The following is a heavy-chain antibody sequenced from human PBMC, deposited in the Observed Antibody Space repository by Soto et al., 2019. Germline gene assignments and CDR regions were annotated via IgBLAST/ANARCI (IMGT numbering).Heavy chain of an antibody. CDR1: GYTFTSYA. D-gene: IGHD2-2*01. J-gene: IGHJ6*03. CDR3: AREDIVVVLGAAGYCYYMDV. V-gene: IGHV1-3*01. CDR2: INAGNGNT. Sequence: ASVKVSCKASGYTFTSYAMHWVRQAPGQRLEWMGWINAGNGNTKYSQKFQGRVTITRDTSASTAYMELSSLRSEDTAVYYCAREDIVVVLGAAGYCYYMDVWGKGNTVTGSS.